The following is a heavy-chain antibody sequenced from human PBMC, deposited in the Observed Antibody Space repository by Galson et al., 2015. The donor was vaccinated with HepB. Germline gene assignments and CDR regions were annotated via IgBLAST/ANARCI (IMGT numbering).Heavy chain of an antibody. J-gene: IGHJ4*02. Sequence: SLRLSCAASGFTFNKAWMNWVRQAPGKGLEWVGRIKSETETMDYAAPIKGRFSIWRDDSRSTVYLQVNSLRIDDTAVYYCTTDGNKWDYSLDYWGRGTLVTVSP. CDR1: GFTFNKAW. D-gene: IGHD1-26*01. CDR2: IKSETETM. CDR3: TTDGNKWDYSLDY. V-gene: IGHV3-15*07.